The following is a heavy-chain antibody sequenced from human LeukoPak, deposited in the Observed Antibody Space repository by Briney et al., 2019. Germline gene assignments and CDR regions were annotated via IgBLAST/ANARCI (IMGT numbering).Heavy chain of an antibody. J-gene: IGHJ4*02. CDR3: ARSGVTVAATPWD. CDR1: GFTFSSYE. V-gene: IGHV3-48*03. D-gene: IGHD6-19*01. CDR2: ISSSGSTI. Sequence: GGSLRLSCAASGFTFSSYEMNWVRQAPGKGLEWVSYISSSGSTIYYADSVKGRFTISRDNAKNSLYLQMNSLGAGDTAVYFCARSGVTVAATPWDWGQGSPVTVSS.